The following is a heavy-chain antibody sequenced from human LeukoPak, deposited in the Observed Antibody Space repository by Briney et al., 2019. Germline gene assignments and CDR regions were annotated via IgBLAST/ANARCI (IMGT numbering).Heavy chain of an antibody. Sequence: GGSLRLSCAASGFTFSGSAMHWVRQASGKGLEWVGRIRSKANSYATAYAASVKGRFTISRDDSKNTAYLQMNSLKTEDTAVYYCTRPNPYCGGDCHTNYYYYMDVWGKGTTVTVSS. V-gene: IGHV3-73*01. CDR1: GFTFSGSA. J-gene: IGHJ6*03. CDR2: IRSKANSYAT. D-gene: IGHD2-21*02. CDR3: TRPNPYCGGDCHTNYYYYMDV.